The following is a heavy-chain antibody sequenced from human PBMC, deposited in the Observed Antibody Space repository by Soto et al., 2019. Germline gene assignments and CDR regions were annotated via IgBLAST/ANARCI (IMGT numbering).Heavy chain of an antibody. V-gene: IGHV1-18*01. J-gene: IGHJ3*02. CDR3: ARIVVVPHGGGAFDI. D-gene: IGHD2-21*01. Sequence: GASVKLSCKASGYTFTSYGISWVRQAPGQGLEWMGWISAYNGNTNYAQKLQGRVTMTTDTSTSTAYMELRSLRSDDTAVYYCARIVVVPHGGGAFDIWGQGTMVTVSS. CDR2: ISAYNGNT. CDR1: GYTFTSYG.